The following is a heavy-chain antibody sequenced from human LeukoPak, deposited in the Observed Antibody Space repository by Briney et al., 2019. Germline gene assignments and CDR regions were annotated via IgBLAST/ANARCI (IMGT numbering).Heavy chain of an antibody. V-gene: IGHV3-23*01. CDR1: GFTFSSYV. J-gene: IGHJ5*02. Sequence: PGGSLRLSCAASGFTFSSYVMHWVRQAPGKRLEWVSTISGSSDFTYYGDSVKGRFTISRDNSRNTLFLQMDSLRAEDTAVYYRAKAYDLFTGYYIFGSWGQGTLVTVSS. CDR3: AKAYDLFTGYYIFGS. D-gene: IGHD3-9*01. CDR2: ISGSSDFT.